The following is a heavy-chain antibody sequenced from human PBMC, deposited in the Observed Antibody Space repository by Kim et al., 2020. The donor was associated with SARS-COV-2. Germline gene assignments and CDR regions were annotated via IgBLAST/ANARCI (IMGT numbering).Heavy chain of an antibody. CDR2: IIPIFGTA. CDR1: GGTFSSYA. D-gene: IGHD5-12*01. CDR3: ARDGIEDGYAISYYYYGMDV. J-gene: IGHJ6*02. V-gene: IGHV1-69*13. Sequence: SVKVSCKASGGTFSSYAISWVRQAPGQGLEWMGGIIPIFGTANYAQKFQGRVTITADESTSTAYMELSSLRSEDTAVYYCARDGIEDGYAISYYYYGMDVWGQGTTVTVSS.